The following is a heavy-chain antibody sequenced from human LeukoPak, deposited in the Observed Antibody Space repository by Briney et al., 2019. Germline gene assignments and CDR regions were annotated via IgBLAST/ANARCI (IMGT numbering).Heavy chain of an antibody. J-gene: IGHJ4*02. V-gene: IGHV1-3*01. CDR3: ARAPYCSSTSCYPDY. CDR1: GYTFTSYA. Sequence: ASVKVSCKASGYTFTSYAMHWVRQAPGQRLEWMGWINAGNGNTKYSQKFQGRVTITRDTSASTAYMELSSLRSEDTAVYYCARAPYCSSTSCYPDYWGQGTLVTVSS. CDR2: INAGNGNT. D-gene: IGHD2-2*01.